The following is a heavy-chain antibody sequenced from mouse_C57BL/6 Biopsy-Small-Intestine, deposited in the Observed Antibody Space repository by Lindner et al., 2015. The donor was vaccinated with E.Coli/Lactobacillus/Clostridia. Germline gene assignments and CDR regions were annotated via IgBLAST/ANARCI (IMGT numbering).Heavy chain of an antibody. D-gene: IGHD2-4*01. CDR3: ARKENDYDGAWFAY. J-gene: IGHJ3*01. V-gene: IGHV2-9-1*01. Sequence: VQLQESGPGLVAPSQSLSITCTVSGFSLTSYAISWVRQPPGKGLEWLGVIWTGGGTNYNSALKSRLSVSKDNSKSQVFLKMNSLQTDDTARYYCARKENDYDGAWFAYWGQGTLVTVSA. CDR1: GFSLTSYA. CDR2: IWTGGGT.